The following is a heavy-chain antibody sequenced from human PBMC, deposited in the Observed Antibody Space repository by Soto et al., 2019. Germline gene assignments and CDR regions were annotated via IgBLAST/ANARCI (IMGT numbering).Heavy chain of an antibody. D-gene: IGHD3-22*01. J-gene: IGHJ6*02. CDR2: IIPIFGTA. CDR1: GGTFSSYA. V-gene: IGHV1-69*13. Sequence: GASVKVSCKASGGTFSSYAISWVRQAPGQGLEWMGGIIPIFGTANYAQKFQGRVTITADESTSTAYMELSSLRSEDTAVYYCARTRYYYDSSGRPNYYYYGMDVWGQGTTVTVSS. CDR3: ARTRYYYDSSGRPNYYYYGMDV.